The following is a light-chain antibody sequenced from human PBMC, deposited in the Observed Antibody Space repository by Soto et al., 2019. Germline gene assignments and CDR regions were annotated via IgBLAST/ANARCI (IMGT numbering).Light chain of an antibody. CDR2: GAS. CDR3: QQYSRSLWT. CDR1: RSVSSSF. J-gene: IGKJ1*01. Sequence: EIVLTQSPGTLSLSPGERATLSCRASRSVSSSFLAWYQQRPGRAPRLLIFGASNRATGIPDRFSGSGFGTDFTLTISRLEPEDFAVYYCQQYSRSLWTFGQGTKVEIK. V-gene: IGKV3-20*01.